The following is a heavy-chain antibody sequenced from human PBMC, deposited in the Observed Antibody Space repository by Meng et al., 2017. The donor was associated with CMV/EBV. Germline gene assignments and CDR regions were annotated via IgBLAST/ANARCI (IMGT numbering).Heavy chain of an antibody. J-gene: IGHJ4*02. CDR3: ARGPEVDYGDCVGLDY. CDR1: GGSMRSYY. CDR2: IDTSGST. Sequence: QVQPHGSGQGLGKPSEARSLTCTVSGGSMRSYYWRGTRQPAWKGLEWIGRIDTSGSTNYNPSLKNRVTMSVDTSKSQFSLKLSSGTAADTALYYCARGPEVDYGDCVGLDYWGQGTLVTVSS. D-gene: IGHD4-17*01. V-gene: IGHV4-4*07.